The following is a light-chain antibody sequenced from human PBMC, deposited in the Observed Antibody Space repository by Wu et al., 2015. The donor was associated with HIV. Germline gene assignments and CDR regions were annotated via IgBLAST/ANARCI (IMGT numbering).Light chain of an antibody. CDR2: GGS. CDR1: QSVSSTY. V-gene: IGKV3-20*01. Sequence: EIVLTQSPGTLSLSPGERATLSCRASQSVSSTYLAWYQQKPGQPPRLLIYGGSRRATGIPGRFSGSGSGTDFSLTISRLEPEDFAVYYCQQYNNWQGTFGQGTKVEIK. J-gene: IGKJ1*01. CDR3: QQYNNWQGT.